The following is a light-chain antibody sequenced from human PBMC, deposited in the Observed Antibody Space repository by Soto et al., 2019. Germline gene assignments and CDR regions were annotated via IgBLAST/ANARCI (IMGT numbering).Light chain of an antibody. CDR2: DAS. Sequence: DIQMTQSPSSLSASVGDRVTITCQASQDISNYLNWYQQKPGKAPKLLIYDASNLETGVPSRFSGSGSGTDFTFTISSLQPEDIATYYCQQYDHLPPWTFGQGTKVEIK. CDR1: QDISNY. V-gene: IGKV1-33*01. CDR3: QQYDHLPPWT. J-gene: IGKJ1*01.